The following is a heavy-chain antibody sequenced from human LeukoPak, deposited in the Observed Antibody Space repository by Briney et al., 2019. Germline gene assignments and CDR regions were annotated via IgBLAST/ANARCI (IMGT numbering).Heavy chain of an antibody. Sequence: GGSLRLSRAASGFTFSSYAMHWVRQAPGKGLEWVAVISYDGSNKYYADSVKGRFTISRDNSKNTLYLQMNSLRAEDTAVYYCARARDSIVGATYFDYWGQGTLVTVSS. V-gene: IGHV3-30-3*01. J-gene: IGHJ4*02. CDR2: ISYDGSNK. D-gene: IGHD1-26*01. CDR3: ARARDSIVGATYFDY. CDR1: GFTFSSYA.